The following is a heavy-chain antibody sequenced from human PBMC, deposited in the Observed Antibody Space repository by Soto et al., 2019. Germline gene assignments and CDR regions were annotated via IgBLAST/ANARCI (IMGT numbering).Heavy chain of an antibody. V-gene: IGHV4-4*07. CDR3: ARGQRFSDWFDP. D-gene: IGHD3-3*01. CDR2: IYSSGST. Sequence: PSETLSLTCTVTGGAISGYYWTWFRQSDGEGLEWIGRIYSSGSTNYNPSLKSRVTISLDTSMNYFSLRLSSVTAADTAVYYCARGQRFSDWFDPWGQGTLVTVSS. J-gene: IGHJ5*02. CDR1: GGAISGYY.